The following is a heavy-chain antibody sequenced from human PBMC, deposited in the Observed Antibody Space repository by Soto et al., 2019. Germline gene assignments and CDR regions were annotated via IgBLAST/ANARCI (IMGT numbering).Heavy chain of an antibody. D-gene: IGHD3-22*01. CDR3: TRVGYYDSSGYSSIYGMDV. CDR2: ISAYNVNT. CDR1: GYTFTSYG. V-gene: IGHV1-18*01. J-gene: IGHJ6*02. Sequence: QVQLVQSGAEVKRPGASVKVSCKASGYTFTSYGISWVRQAPGKGLEWMGWISAYNVNTNYSQKLQGRVTMTTDTSTSTAYMELRSLRAADTAVYSCTRVGYYDSSGYSSIYGMDVWRQGTTVTVSS.